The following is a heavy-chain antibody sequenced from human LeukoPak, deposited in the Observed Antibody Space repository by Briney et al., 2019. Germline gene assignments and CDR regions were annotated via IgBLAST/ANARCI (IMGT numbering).Heavy chain of an antibody. J-gene: IGHJ2*01. CDR1: GGSISSYY. Sequence: SETLSLTCTVSGGSISSYYWSWIRQPPGKGLEWIGYIYYSGSTNYNPSLKSRVTISVDTSKNQSSLKLSSVTAADTAVYYCARQGGGFWYFDLWGRGTLITVSS. CDR2: IYYSGST. CDR3: ARQGGGFWYFDL. D-gene: IGHD6-25*01. V-gene: IGHV4-59*08.